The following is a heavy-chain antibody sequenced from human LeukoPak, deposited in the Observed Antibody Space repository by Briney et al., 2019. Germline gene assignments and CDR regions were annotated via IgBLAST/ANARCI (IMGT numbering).Heavy chain of an antibody. CDR1: GYTFTSYG. J-gene: IGHJ4*02. V-gene: IGHV1-18*01. D-gene: IGHD2-15*01. Sequence: ASVKVSSKASGYTFTSYGISWVRQAPGQGLEWMGWISAYNGNTNYAQKLQGRVTMTTDTSTSTAYMELRSLRSDDTAVYYCARELEGNAARSIVVVVAATLYDYWGQGTLVTVSS. CDR3: ARELEGNAARSIVVVVAATLYDY. CDR2: ISAYNGNT.